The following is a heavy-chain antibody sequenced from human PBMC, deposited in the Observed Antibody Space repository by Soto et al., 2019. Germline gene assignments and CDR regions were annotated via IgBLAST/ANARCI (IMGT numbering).Heavy chain of an antibody. CDR3: AKMVGASNCDY. D-gene: IGHD1-26*01. J-gene: IGHJ4*02. CDR1: GFTFSSYA. V-gene: IGHV3-23*01. CDR2: ISVSGGST. Sequence: EVQLLESGGGLVQPGGSLRLSCAASGFTFSSYAMSWVRQAPGKGLEWVSAISVSGGSTYYADSVKGRFTISRDNFKNSLSLQMNSLRAEDTAVYYCAKMVGASNCDYWGQGTLVTVSS.